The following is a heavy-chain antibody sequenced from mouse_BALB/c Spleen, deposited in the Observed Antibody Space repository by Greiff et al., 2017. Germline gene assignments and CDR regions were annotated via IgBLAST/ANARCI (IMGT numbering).Heavy chain of an antibody. CDR2: ISSGSSTI. CDR3: ARADPSARGYFDY. CDR1: GFTFSSFG. V-gene: IGHV5-17*02. D-gene: IGHD1-1*02. Sequence: DVQLVESGGGLVQPGGSRKLSCAASGFTFSSFGMHWVRQAPEKGLEWVAYISSGSSTIYYADTVKGRFTISRDNPKNTLFLQMTSLRSEDTAMYYCARADPSARGYFDYWGQGTTLTVSS. J-gene: IGHJ2*01.